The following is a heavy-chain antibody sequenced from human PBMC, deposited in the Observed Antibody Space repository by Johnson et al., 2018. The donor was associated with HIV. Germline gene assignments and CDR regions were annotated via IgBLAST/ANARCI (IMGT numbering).Heavy chain of an antibody. CDR1: GFTFINYW. CDR3: AKDQATRGAFDI. Sequence: VQLVESGGGLVQPGGSLRLSCAASGFTFINYWMHWVRQAPGKGLVWVSRMNADGKSTTYADSVKGRFTISRDNSKNTLYLQINSLRAEDTAVYYCAKDQATRGAFDIWGQGTMVTVSS. D-gene: IGHD1-26*01. CDR2: MNADGKST. V-gene: IGHV3-74*01. J-gene: IGHJ3*02.